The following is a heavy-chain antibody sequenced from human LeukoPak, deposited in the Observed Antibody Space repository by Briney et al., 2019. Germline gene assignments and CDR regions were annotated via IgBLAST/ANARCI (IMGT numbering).Heavy chain of an antibody. CDR3: AKSSSSRDYYYYYMDV. D-gene: IGHD6-6*01. CDR2: ISWDGGST. J-gene: IGHJ6*03. Sequence: GGSLRLSCAASGFTFDDYTMHWVRQAPGKGLEGVSLISWDGGSTYYADSVKGRFTISRDNSKNSLYLQMNSLRTEDTALYYCAKSSSSRDYYYYYMDVWGKGTTVTVSS. CDR1: GFTFDDYT. V-gene: IGHV3-43*01.